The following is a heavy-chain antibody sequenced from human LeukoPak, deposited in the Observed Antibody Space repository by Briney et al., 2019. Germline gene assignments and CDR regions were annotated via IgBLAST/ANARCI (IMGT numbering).Heavy chain of an antibody. V-gene: IGHV1-8*02. Sequence: GASVKVSCKASGYTFTSYGISWVRQAPGQGLEWMGWMNPNSGNTGYAQKFQGRVTMTRNTSISTAYMELSSLRSEDTAVYYCARARGASLWFGGAIITMIVVVSCYFDYWGQGTLVTVSS. CDR1: GYTFTSYG. J-gene: IGHJ4*02. CDR2: MNPNSGNT. D-gene: IGHD3-22*01. CDR3: ARARGASLWFGGAIITMIVVVSCYFDY.